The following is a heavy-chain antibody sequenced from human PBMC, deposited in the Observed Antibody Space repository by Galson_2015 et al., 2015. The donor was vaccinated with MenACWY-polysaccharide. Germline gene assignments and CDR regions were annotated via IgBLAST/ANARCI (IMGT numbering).Heavy chain of an antibody. CDR2: INSDGSGT. J-gene: IGHJ4*02. Sequence: SLRLSCAASGFSFSTSWVYWVRHAPGKGLVWASRINSDGSGTSYADSVKGRFTISRDNAKNTVYLQMNSPRAEDTAVYYCARAGYCTSTSCYTSVRLWGQGTLVTVSS. CDR3: ARAGYCTSTSCYTSVRL. CDR1: GFSFSTSW. V-gene: IGHV3-74*01. D-gene: IGHD2-2*02.